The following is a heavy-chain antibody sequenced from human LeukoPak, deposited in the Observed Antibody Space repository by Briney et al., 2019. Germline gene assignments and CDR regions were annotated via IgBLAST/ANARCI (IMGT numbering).Heavy chain of an antibody. V-gene: IGHV4-59*08. CDR2: MYYSGST. Sequence: SETLSLTCTVSGGSISSYSWSWIRQPPGKGLEWIGYMYYSGSTNYNPSLKSRVTISVDTSKNQFSLKLSSVTAADTAVYYCARLGKEVYYDFWSGSNGAFDIWGQGTMVTVSS. CDR1: GGSISSYS. CDR3: ARLGKEVYYDFWSGSNGAFDI. J-gene: IGHJ3*02. D-gene: IGHD3-3*01.